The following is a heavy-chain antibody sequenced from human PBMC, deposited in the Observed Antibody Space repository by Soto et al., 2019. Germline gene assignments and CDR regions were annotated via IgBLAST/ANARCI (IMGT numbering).Heavy chain of an antibody. CDR3: ARDMISGTYPDYYGMDV. Sequence: SVKVSCKASGGTFSSYAISWVRQAPGQGLEWMGGIIPIFGTANYAQKFQGRVTITADESTSTAYMELSSLRSEDTAVYYCARDMISGTYPDYYGMDVWGQGTTVTVSS. CDR2: IIPIFGTA. CDR1: GGTFSSYA. V-gene: IGHV1-69*13. J-gene: IGHJ6*02. D-gene: IGHD3-10*01.